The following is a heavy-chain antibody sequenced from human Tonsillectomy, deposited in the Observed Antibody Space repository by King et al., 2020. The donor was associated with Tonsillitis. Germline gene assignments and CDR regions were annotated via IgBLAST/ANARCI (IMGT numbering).Heavy chain of an antibody. V-gene: IGHV3-30*02. D-gene: IGHD2-15*01. J-gene: IGHJ3*02. CDR3: AKDGYCTVGSGYHNSSLDAFDI. CDR2: IRYDGINK. CDR1: GFTFSSYG. Sequence: VQLVESGGGVVQPGGSLRLSCAASGFTFSSYGMHWVRQAPGKGLEWVAFIRYDGINKYYADSVKGRFTISRDNSKNTLYLQMNSLRAEDTAVFYCAKDGYCTVGSGYHNSSLDAFDIWGQGTMVTVSS.